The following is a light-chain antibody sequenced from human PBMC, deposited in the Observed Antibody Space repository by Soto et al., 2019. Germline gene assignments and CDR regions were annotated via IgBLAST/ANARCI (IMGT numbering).Light chain of an antibody. V-gene: IGLV7-46*01. CDR1: TGAVTSNHH. J-gene: IGLJ2*01. CDR2: DTS. Sequence: QAVVTQEPSLTVSPGGTGTLTCGSSTGAVTSNHHPYWFQQKAGQAPRALIYDTSNKHSWTPARFSGSLLGDKAALTLAGAQPEDEAQYYCLLSYNAALVFGGGTKLTVL. CDR3: LLSYNAALV.